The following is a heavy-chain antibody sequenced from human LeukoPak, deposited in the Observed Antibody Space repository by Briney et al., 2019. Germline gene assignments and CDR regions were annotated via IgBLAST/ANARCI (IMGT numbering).Heavy chain of an antibody. J-gene: IGHJ4*02. CDR3: AKGGSGWQYYFDY. CDR2: ISGSGGNI. D-gene: IGHD6-19*01. V-gene: IGHV3-23*01. CDR1: GFTFSSYA. Sequence: PGGSLRLSCAASGFTFSSYAMNWVRQAPGKGLEWVSVISGSGGNILYADSVKGRFSISRDISKNTLNLQLDSLRAEDTAVYYCAKGGSGWQYYFDYWGQGTLVTVSS.